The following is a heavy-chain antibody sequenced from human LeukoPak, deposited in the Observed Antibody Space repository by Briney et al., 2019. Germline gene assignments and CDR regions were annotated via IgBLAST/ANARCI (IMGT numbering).Heavy chain of an antibody. J-gene: IGHJ4*02. Sequence: GGSLRLSCAASGFTVSSNYMSWVRQAPGKGLEWVSVIYSGGSTYYADSVKGRFTISRDNSKNTLYLQMNSLRAEDTAVYYCARDFKDSSGWYGFDYWGQGTLITVSS. D-gene: IGHD6-19*01. CDR3: ARDFKDSSGWYGFDY. V-gene: IGHV3-53*01. CDR1: GFTVSSNY. CDR2: IYSGGST.